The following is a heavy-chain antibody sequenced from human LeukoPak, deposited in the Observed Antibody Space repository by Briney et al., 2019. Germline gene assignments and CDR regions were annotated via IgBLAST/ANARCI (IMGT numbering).Heavy chain of an antibody. CDR3: ARGSIYYGDSSVYFDY. V-gene: IGHV4-34*01. J-gene: IGHJ4*02. CDR2: INQRGST. CDR1: SGSFSGYF. Sequence: NASETLSLTCAVYSGSFSGYFWTYVRQPPGMGLEWIAEINQRGSTNYNPSLKSRVTMSVDSSKNQFSLRLSSVTAADTAVYYCARGSIYYGDSSVYFDYWAQGTLVTVSS. D-gene: IGHD3-22*01.